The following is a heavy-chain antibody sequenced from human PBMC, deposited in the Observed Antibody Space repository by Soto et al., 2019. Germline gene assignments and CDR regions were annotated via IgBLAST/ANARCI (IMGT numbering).Heavy chain of an antibody. V-gene: IGHV1-2*02. Sequence: QVQLVQSGAEVKKPGASVKVSCKTSGYTFTDYYIHWVRQAPGQGLAWMGWIDPNSGGTSYAEKCQGRVTMTRHTSISTAYMELRGLKSDDTAVYYCARGMGPDIVVVVGRKGYDYYGMDVWGQGTTVTVSS. CDR1: GYTFTDYY. CDR3: ARGMGPDIVVVVGRKGYDYYGMDV. D-gene: IGHD2-15*01. CDR2: IDPNSGGT. J-gene: IGHJ6*02.